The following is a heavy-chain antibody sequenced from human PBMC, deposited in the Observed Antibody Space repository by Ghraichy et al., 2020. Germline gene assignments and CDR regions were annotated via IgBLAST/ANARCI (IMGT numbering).Heavy chain of an antibody. CDR1: GGSFSGYY. J-gene: IGHJ4*02. V-gene: IGHV4-34*01. Sequence: SETLSLTCAVYGGSFSGYYWSWIRQPPGKGLEWIGEINHSGSTNYNPSLKSRVTISVDTSKNQFSLKLSSVTAADTAVYYCARQGRIGYQLLDFDYWGQGTLVTVSS. D-gene: IGHD2-2*01. CDR2: INHSGST. CDR3: ARQGRIGYQLLDFDY.